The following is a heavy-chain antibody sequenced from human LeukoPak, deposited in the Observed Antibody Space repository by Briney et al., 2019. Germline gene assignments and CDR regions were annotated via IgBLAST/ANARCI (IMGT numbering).Heavy chain of an antibody. CDR3: ATAYCSGGSCGAWFDP. D-gene: IGHD2-15*01. V-gene: IGHV1-2*02. CDR1: GYTFTGYY. J-gene: IGHJ5*02. CDR2: INPNSGGT. Sequence: GASVKVSCKASGYTFTGYYMHWVRQAPGQGLEWMGWINPNSGGTNYAQKFQGRVTMTRDTSISTAYMELSSLRSEDTAVYYCATAYCSGGSCGAWFDPWGQGTLVTVSS.